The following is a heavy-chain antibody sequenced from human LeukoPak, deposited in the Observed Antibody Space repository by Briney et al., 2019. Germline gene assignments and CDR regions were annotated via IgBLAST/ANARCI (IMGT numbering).Heavy chain of an antibody. J-gene: IGHJ4*02. CDR2: ISSSSSSI. Sequence: GGSLRLSCAASGFTFSSYSMNWVRQAPGKGLEWVSLISSSSSSIFYADSVKGRFTISRDNSKNSLYLQMNSLRAEDTAVYYCAKDRGGIVGDTYFDYWGQGTLVTVSS. CDR3: AKDRGGIVGDTYFDY. CDR1: GFTFSSYS. V-gene: IGHV3-21*01. D-gene: IGHD1-26*01.